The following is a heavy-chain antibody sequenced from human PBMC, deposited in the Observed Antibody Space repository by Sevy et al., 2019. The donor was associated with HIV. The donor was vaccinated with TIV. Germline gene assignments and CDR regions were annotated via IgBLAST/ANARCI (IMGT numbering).Heavy chain of an antibody. D-gene: IGHD3-3*01. J-gene: IGHJ4*02. CDR1: GFTFSSYA. V-gene: IGHV3-23*01. CDR3: AKVGIFGVVILYYFHY. Sequence: GGSLRLSCAASGFTFSSYAMSWVRQAPGKGLEWVSAISGSGGSTYYADSVKGRFTISRDNSKNTLYLQMNSLRAEDTAVYYCAKVGIFGVVILYYFHYWGQGTLVTVSS. CDR2: ISGSGGST.